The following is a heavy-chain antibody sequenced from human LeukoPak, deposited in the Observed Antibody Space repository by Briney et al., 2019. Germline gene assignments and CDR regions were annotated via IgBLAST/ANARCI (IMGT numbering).Heavy chain of an antibody. D-gene: IGHD1-1*01. J-gene: IGHJ4*02. CDR1: GYSISSGYY. CDR2: IHHSGIT. Sequence: PSETLSLTCTVSGYSISSGYYWGCIRQPPGKGLEWIGSIHHSGITYYNPSLKSRVSISVDTSKNQFSLKLNSVPAADTAVYYCARGDRNWNYYDYWGQGTLVTVSS. V-gene: IGHV4-38-2*02. CDR3: ARGDRNWNYYDY.